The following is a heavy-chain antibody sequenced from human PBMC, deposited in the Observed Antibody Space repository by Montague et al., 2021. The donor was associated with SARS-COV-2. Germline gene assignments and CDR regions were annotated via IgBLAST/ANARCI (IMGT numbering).Heavy chain of an antibody. V-gene: IGHV4-31*03. D-gene: IGHD6-13*01. CDR3: ARMYVPAHGTSAASYSDY. CDR2: ISYSGXT. J-gene: IGHJ4*02. CDR1: GGSISSDDSY. Sequence: TLSLTCIVSGGSISSDDSYWTWIRQHGGKRLEWVGYISYSGXTSYXXXXKXRLTISADTSDNQYSLKLTSMTAADTAVYYCARMYVPAHGTSAASYSDYWGRGTLVTVSS.